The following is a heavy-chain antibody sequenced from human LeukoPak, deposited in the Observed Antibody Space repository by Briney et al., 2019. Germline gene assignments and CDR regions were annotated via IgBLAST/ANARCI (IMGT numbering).Heavy chain of an antibody. J-gene: IGHJ4*02. CDR3: ARGRKPIFDY. D-gene: IGHD1-14*01. CDR2: INHSGST. CDR1: GGSFSGYY. V-gene: IGHV4-34*01. Sequence: SETLSLTCAVYGGSFSGYYWSWIRQPPGKGLEGIGEINHSGSTNYNPSLKSRVTISVDTSKNQFSLKLSSVTAADTAVYYCARGRKPIFDYWGQGTLVTVSS.